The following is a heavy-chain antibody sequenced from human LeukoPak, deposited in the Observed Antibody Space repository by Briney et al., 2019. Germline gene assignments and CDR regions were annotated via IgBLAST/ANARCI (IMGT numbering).Heavy chain of an antibody. Sequence: PSETLSLTCTVSGGSISSNDHYCGWIRQPPGRGLEWIGNIYYSGSTFYNPSLKSRVTISVDTSKNQFSLKLSSVTAADSAVYYYARFMVRGLIVDYWGQGTLVTVSS. D-gene: IGHD3-10*01. CDR2: IYYSGST. V-gene: IGHV4-39*01. J-gene: IGHJ4*02. CDR1: GGSISSNDHY. CDR3: ARFMVRGLIVDY.